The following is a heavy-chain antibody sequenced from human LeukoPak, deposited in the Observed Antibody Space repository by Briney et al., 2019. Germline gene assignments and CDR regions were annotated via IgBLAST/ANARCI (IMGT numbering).Heavy chain of an antibody. J-gene: IGHJ6*02. Sequence: GGSLRLSCAASGFTFSSHSMSWVRQAPWKGLEWVSFISSSRSYIYYPDSVKGRFTISRDNAKNSLYLQMNSLRAEDTAVYYCARDRLLFRDYYGMDVWGQGTTVTVSS. D-gene: IGHD2-21*01. CDR2: ISSSRSYI. CDR1: GFTFSSHS. V-gene: IGHV3-21*01. CDR3: ARDRLLFRDYYGMDV.